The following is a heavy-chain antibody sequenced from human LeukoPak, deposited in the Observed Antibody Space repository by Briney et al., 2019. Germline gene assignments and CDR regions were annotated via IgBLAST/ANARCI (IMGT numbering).Heavy chain of an antibody. CDR1: GFTFSSYS. CDR3: AKGDTYYDLLTCFDF. V-gene: IGHV3-48*02. CDR2: ISSRSSNI. Sequence: PGGSLRLSCAASGFTFSSYSMNWVRQAPGKGLEWVSYISSRSSNIYYADSVKGRFTISRDNSKNTLYLQMNSLRDEDTAVYYCAKGDTYYDLLTCFDFWGPGTLVTVSS. J-gene: IGHJ4*02. D-gene: IGHD3-9*01.